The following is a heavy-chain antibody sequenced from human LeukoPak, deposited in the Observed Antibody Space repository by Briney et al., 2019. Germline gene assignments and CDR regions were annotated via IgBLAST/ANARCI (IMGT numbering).Heavy chain of an antibody. J-gene: IGHJ4*02. Sequence: PGGSLRLSCAASGFTFDDYAMHWVRQAPGKGLEWVALISGDGGSTYYADSVKGRFTISRDNSKNSLYLQMNSLRTEDTALYYCAKPWTGYSISWYFYYFDYWGQGTLVTVSS. V-gene: IGHV3-43*02. CDR1: GFTFDDYA. D-gene: IGHD6-13*01. CDR2: ISGDGGST. CDR3: AKPWTGYSISWYFYYFDY.